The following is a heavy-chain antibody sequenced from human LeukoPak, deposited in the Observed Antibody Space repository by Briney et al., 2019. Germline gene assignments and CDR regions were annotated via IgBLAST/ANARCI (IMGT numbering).Heavy chain of an antibody. CDR3: ARGLYSYDSSGYYYLGY. D-gene: IGHD3-22*01. CDR1: GFTFDDYG. Sequence: GGSLRLSCAASGFTFDDYGMSWVRQAPGKGLEWVSGINWNGGSTGYADSVKGRFTISRDNAKNSLYLQMNSLRAEDTALYYCARGLYSYDSSGYYYLGYWGQGTLVTVSS. CDR2: INWNGGST. J-gene: IGHJ4*02. V-gene: IGHV3-20*04.